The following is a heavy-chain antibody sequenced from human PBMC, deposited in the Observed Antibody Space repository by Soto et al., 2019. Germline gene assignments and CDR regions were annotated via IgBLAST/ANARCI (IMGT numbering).Heavy chain of an antibody. CDR3: ARALKQGYSSGWYRNWFDP. D-gene: IGHD6-19*01. Sequence: SETLSLTCTVSGGSISSSSYYWGWIRQPPGKGLEWIGSIYYSGSTYYNPSLKSRVTISVDTSKNQFSLKLSSVTAADTAVYYCARALKQGYSSGWYRNWFDPWGQGTLVTVSS. CDR2: IYYSGST. V-gene: IGHV4-39*01. J-gene: IGHJ5*02. CDR1: GGSISSSSYY.